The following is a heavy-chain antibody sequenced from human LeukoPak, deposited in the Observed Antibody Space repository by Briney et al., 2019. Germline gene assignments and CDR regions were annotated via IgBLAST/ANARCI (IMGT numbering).Heavy chain of an antibody. CDR1: GFTFSSYE. J-gene: IGHJ4*02. CDR2: IGFDGSHI. Sequence: PGGSLRLSCAASGFTFSSYEMNWVRQAPGKGLEWVAVIGFDGSHIFFADSVKGRFTISRDNSKNTLYLQMNSLRPEDSAVYYCANFGRGSSFDYWGQGTLVTVSS. CDR3: ANFGRGSSFDY. D-gene: IGHD1-26*01. V-gene: IGHV3-30*18.